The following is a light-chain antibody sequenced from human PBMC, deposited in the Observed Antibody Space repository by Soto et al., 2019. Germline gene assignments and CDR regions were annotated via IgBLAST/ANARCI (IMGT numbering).Light chain of an antibody. CDR2: EVT. V-gene: IGLV2-14*01. CDR1: STDIGAYKY. J-gene: IGLJ1*01. CDR3: FSYTSRTTLYV. Sequence: QSALTQPASVSGSPGQSITISCTGASTDIGAYKYVSWYQQHPGNAPRLIIYEVTNRPSGISHRFSGSKSGNTASLTISGLQAEDDADYYCFSYTSRTTLYVFGTGTKLTVL.